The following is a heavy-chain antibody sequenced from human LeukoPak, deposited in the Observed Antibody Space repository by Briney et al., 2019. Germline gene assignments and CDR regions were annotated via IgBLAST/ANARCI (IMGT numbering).Heavy chain of an antibody. V-gene: IGHV3-23*01. CDR2: ISATGGST. CDR3: ANRPLDY. Sequence: GGSLRLSCAASEFTFSSYSMNWVRQAPGKGLEWVSAISATGGSTYYADSVKGRFTISRDNSKNTLYLQINTLRAEDTAVYYCANRPLDYWGQGTLVTVSS. CDR1: EFTFSSYS. J-gene: IGHJ4*02.